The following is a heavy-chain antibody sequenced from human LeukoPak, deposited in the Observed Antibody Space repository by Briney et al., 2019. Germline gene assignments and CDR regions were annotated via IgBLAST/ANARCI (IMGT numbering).Heavy chain of an antibody. CDR2: ISGSGGST. V-gene: IGHV3-23*01. Sequence: GGSLRLSCAASGFTFSSYAMSWVRQAPGKGLEWVSDISGSGGSTYYADSVKGRFTISRDNSKNTLYLQMDSLRAEDTAVYYCAKDVVWAGTDYFDYWGQGTLVTVSS. J-gene: IGHJ4*02. CDR1: GFTFSSYA. D-gene: IGHD1-1*01. CDR3: AKDVVWAGTDYFDY.